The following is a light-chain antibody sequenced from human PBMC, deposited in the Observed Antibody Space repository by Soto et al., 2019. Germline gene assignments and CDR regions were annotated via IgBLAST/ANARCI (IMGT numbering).Light chain of an antibody. Sequence: QSALPQPASVSGSPGQSIAISCTGTGSDVGGYNYVSWYQQHPGKAPKLMIYDVSNRPSGVSNRFSGSKSGNTASLTISGLQAEDEADYYCSSYTSSSTYVFGTGTKVTVL. J-gene: IGLJ1*01. CDR3: SSYTSSSTYV. CDR2: DVS. V-gene: IGLV2-14*01. CDR1: GSDVGGYNY.